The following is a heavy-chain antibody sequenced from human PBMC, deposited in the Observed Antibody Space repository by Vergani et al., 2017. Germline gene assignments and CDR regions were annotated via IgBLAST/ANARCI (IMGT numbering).Heavy chain of an antibody. CDR1: GFTFSSYA. CDR2: ISGSGGST. Sequence: EVQLLESGGGLVQPGGSLRLSCAASGFTFSSYAMSWVRQAPGKGLEWVSAISGSGGSTYYADAVKGRFTISRDNSKNTLYLQMHSLRAEDTAVDYCANRQGGYGPGWYCDLWGRGTLVTVSS. CDR3: ANRQGGYGPGWYCDL. D-gene: IGHD6-13*01. V-gene: IGHV3-23*01. J-gene: IGHJ2*01.